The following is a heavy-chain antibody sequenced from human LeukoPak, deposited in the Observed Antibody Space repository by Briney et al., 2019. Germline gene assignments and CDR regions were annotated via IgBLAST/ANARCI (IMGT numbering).Heavy chain of an antibody. CDR2: ISFSISTI. J-gene: IGHJ4*02. V-gene: IGHV3-48*01. CDR1: GFTFSSYS. Sequence: PGGSLRLSCAASGFTFSSYSMNWVRQAPGKGLEWVSYISFSISTIYYADSVKGRFTISRDNAKNSLYLQMNSLRAEDTAVYYCARSYCSSSSCYYYTDWGQGTLVTVSS. CDR3: ARSYCSSSSCYYYTD. D-gene: IGHD2-15*01.